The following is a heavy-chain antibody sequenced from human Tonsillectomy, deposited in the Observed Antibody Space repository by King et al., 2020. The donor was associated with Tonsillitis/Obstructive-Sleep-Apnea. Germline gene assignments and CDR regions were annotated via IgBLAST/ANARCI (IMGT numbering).Heavy chain of an antibody. CDR1: GFTVSDNY. D-gene: IGHD3-16*01. J-gene: IGHJ4*02. CDR2: IYSGGGT. CDR3: AREGGALFYFEY. V-gene: IGHV3-53*01. Sequence: VQLVESGGGLIQPGGSLRLSCVASGFTVSDNYMSWVRQAPGEGLEWVSVIYSGGGTHYADSIKGRFTISRDNSKNTVYLQMNSLRAEETAVYYCAREGGALFYFEYWGQGTLVTVSS.